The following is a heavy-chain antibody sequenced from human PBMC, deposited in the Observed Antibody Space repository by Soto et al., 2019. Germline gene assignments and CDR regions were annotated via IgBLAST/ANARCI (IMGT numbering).Heavy chain of an antibody. CDR2: IIPIFGTA. Sequence: SVKVSCKASGGTFSSYAISWVRQAPGQGLEWMGGIIPIFGTANYAQKFQGRVTITADESTSTAYMELSSLRSEDTAVYYCARDQKKFARTRYFQHWGQGTLVTVSS. CDR1: GGTFSSYA. CDR3: ARDQKKFARTRYFQH. V-gene: IGHV1-69*13. J-gene: IGHJ1*01. D-gene: IGHD3-10*01.